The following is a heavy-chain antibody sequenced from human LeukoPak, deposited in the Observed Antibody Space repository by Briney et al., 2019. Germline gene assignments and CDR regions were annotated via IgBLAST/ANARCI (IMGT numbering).Heavy chain of an antibody. V-gene: IGHV4-61*02. Sequence: SQTLSLTCTVSGDSISSDDYYWSWIRQPAGKGLEWIGRFSASGNSNYNPSLKSRLTISVDTSKNQFSLKLSSVTAADTAVYYCARVSVLLWFGEFLYNWFDPWGQGTLVTVSS. CDR1: GDSISSDDYY. J-gene: IGHJ5*02. CDR2: FSASGNS. CDR3: ARVSVLLWFGEFLYNWFDP. D-gene: IGHD3-10*01.